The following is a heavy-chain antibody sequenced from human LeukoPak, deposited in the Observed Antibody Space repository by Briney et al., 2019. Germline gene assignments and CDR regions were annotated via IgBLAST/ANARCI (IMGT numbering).Heavy chain of an antibody. CDR1: GYSFTSYW. CDR3: ARHQYDILTGYYLWWFDP. D-gene: IGHD3-9*01. V-gene: IGHV5-10-1*01. CDR2: IDPSDSYT. J-gene: IGHJ5*02. Sequence: GESLKISCLGSGYSFTSYWISWVRQMPGKGLEWMGRIDPSDSYTNYSPSFQGHVTISADKSISTAYLQWSSLEASDAAMYYCARHQYDILTGYYLWWFDPWGQGTLVTVSS.